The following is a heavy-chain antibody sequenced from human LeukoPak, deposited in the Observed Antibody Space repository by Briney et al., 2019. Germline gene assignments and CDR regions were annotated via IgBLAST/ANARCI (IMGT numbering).Heavy chain of an antibody. CDR2: IYYSGST. D-gene: IGHD3-22*01. Sequence: SETLSLTCAVYGGSFSGYYWSWIRQPPGKDLEWIGYIYYSGSTYYNPSLKSRVTISVDTSKNQFSLKLSSVTAADTAVYYCARDRPRGWYYDSREDYGMDVWGQGTTVTVSS. J-gene: IGHJ6*02. V-gene: IGHV4-34*09. CDR1: GGSFSGYY. CDR3: ARDRPRGWYYDSREDYGMDV.